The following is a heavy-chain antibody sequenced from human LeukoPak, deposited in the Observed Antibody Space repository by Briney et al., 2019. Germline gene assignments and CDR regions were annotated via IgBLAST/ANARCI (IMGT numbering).Heavy chain of an antibody. CDR3: ASDCGGDCFGAFDI. V-gene: IGHV3-11*01. Sequence: GGSLRLSCAASGFTFSDYYMTWLRQAPGKGLEWGSYISSVGTTIAYADSVKGRFTISRDNAKNSLYLQMNSLRDDDTAVYYCASDCGGDCFGAFDIWGQGTMVTVSS. CDR2: ISSVGTTI. J-gene: IGHJ3*02. D-gene: IGHD2-21*02. CDR1: GFTFSDYY.